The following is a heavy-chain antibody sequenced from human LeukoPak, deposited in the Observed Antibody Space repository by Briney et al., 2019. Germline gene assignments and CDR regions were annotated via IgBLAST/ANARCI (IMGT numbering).Heavy chain of an antibody. CDR2: IKADGSVK. V-gene: IGHV3-7*01. CDR3: ARGAAPQRSYYYYYYMDV. Sequence: GGSLRLSCAASGFSFSTFWMTWVRQAPGKGLEWVANIKADGSVKYYVDSMEGRFTISRDNAKNSLYLQMNSLRAEDTAVYYCARGAAPQRSYYYYYYMDVWGKGTTVTVSS. D-gene: IGHD5-24*01. J-gene: IGHJ6*03. CDR1: GFSFSTFW.